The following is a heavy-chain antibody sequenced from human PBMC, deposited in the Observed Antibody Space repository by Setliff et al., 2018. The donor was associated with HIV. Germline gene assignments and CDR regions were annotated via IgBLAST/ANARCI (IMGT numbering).Heavy chain of an antibody. D-gene: IGHD3-10*01. CDR1: GFTVSTYY. J-gene: IGHJ4*02. CDR2: IYSDGST. Sequence: GGSLRLSCAASGFTVSTYYMSWVRQAPGKGLEWVSTIYSDGSTYHADSVNGRFTLSRDISENALYLQIDSLRPEDTAVYYCARLRLYNSALHYWGQGTLVTVSS. CDR3: ARLRLYNSALHY. V-gene: IGHV3-66*02.